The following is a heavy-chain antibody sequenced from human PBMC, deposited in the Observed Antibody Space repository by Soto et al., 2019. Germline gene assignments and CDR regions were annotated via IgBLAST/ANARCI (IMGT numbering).Heavy chain of an antibody. V-gene: IGHV3-23*01. Sequence: GGPLSVSCAASGVNCSSYGVSWVRQAPGKGLEWVSAISGSGGSTYYADSVKGRFTISRDNSKNTLYLQMNSLRAEDTAVYYCAKDQTMIVGPDAFDICGQGTMVTLSS. CDR1: GVNCSSYG. J-gene: IGHJ3*02. CDR2: ISGSGGST. CDR3: AKDQTMIVGPDAFDI. D-gene: IGHD3-22*01.